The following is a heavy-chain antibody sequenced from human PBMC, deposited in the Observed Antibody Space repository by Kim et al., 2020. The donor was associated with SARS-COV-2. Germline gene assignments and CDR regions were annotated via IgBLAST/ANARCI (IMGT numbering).Heavy chain of an antibody. J-gene: IGHJ4*02. D-gene: IGHD3-22*01. Sequence: SETLSLTCTVSGGSISSGGYYWSWIRQHPGKGLEWIGYIYYSGSTYYNPSLKSRVTISVDTSKNQFSLKLSSVTAADTAVYYCARVYYYGGNAFDYWGQGTLVTVSS. CDR2: IYYSGST. V-gene: IGHV4-31*03. CDR1: GGSISSGGYY. CDR3: ARVYYYGGNAFDY.